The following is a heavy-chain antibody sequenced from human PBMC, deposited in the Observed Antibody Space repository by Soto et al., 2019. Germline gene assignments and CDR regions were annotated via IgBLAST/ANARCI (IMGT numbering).Heavy chain of an antibody. CDR1: GFSLDTWGVG. CDR3: ARALGSWGAYYFDH. Sequence: QITLKESGPTLVRPTQTLTLTCTVSGFSLDTWGVGVGWIRQPPGKAPEWLALAYWDNDKRYSPSLKNRLTITKDTSKNQVVLTMTNMDPVDTVTYYCARALGSWGAYYFDHWGQGTLVTVSS. V-gene: IGHV2-5*02. D-gene: IGHD3-16*01. J-gene: IGHJ4*02. CDR2: AYWDNDK.